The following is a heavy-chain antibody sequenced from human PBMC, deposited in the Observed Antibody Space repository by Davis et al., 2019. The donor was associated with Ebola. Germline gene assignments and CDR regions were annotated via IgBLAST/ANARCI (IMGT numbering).Heavy chain of an antibody. Sequence: GESLKISCAASGFTFSSYWMSWVRQAPGKGLEWVANIKQDGSEKYYVDSVKGRFTISRDYAKTSLYQQMNSLRAEDTAVYYCARGSNGYWGQGTLVTVSS. CDR3: ARGSNGY. V-gene: IGHV3-7*03. CDR2: IKQDGSEK. CDR1: GFTFSSYW. J-gene: IGHJ4*02. D-gene: IGHD2-8*01.